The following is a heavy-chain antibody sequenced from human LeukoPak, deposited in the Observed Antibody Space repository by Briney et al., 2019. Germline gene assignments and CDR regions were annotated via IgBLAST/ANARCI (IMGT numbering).Heavy chain of an antibody. CDR2: ISGSGGST. J-gene: IGHJ4*02. V-gene: IGHV3-23*01. CDR1: GFTFSSYA. CDR3: AKDRLRFALATSDY. Sequence: GGSLRLSCAASGFTFSSYAMSWVRQAPGKGLEWVSAISGSGGSTYYADSVKGRFTISRGNSKNTLYLQMNSLRAEDTAVYYCAKDRLRFALATSDYWGQGTLATVSS. D-gene: IGHD3-3*01.